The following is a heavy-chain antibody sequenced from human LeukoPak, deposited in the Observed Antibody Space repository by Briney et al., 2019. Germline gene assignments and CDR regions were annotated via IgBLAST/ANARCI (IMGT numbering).Heavy chain of an antibody. CDR2: ISYSGST. J-gene: IGHJ5*02. V-gene: IGHV4-39*07. D-gene: IGHD6-13*01. Sequence: PSETLSLTCTVSGGSISSSSYYWGWIRQPPGKGLEWIGSISYSGSTYHNPSLKSRVTISADTSKNQFSLKLSSVTAADTAVYYCASSYSSSWYRSNWFDPWGQGTLVTVSS. CDR3: ASSYSSSWYRSNWFDP. CDR1: GGSISSSSYY.